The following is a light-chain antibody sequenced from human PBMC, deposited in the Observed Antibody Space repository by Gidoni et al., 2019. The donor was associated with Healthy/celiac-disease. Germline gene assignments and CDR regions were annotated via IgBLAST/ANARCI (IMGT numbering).Light chain of an antibody. CDR3: QQYGSSLLA. CDR1: QSVSSSD. CDR2: GAS. J-gene: IGKJ4*01. V-gene: IGKV3-20*01. Sequence: EIVLTQSPGTLSLSPGERATLSCRASQSVSSSDLAWYQQKPGQAPRPLIYGASSRATGIPDGFSGSGSVTEFTLTISRLEPENCAVYYCQQYGSSLLAFGGGTKVEIK.